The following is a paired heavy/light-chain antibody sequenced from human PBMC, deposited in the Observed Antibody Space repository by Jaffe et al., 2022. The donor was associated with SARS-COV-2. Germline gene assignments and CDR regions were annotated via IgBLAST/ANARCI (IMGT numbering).Light chain of an antibody. V-gene: IGKV3-20*01. CDR1: HTINSDY. J-gene: IGKJ2*01. CDR3: QQYGRSPEMYT. Sequence: EIVLTQSPGTLSLSPGERATLFCRASHTINSDYLAWYQQKSGQAPRLLIYGASTRATDIPDRFSGSGSGTDFTLTISRLEPEDFAVYYCQQYGRSPEMYTFGQGTKLEI. CDR2: GAS.
Heavy chain of an antibody. J-gene: IGHJ4*02. CDR3: AKDGYPRNGVWDYLDY. V-gene: IGHV3-23*01. CDR1: GFIFGEYT. CDR2: IAGVGGRT. Sequence: EVQLLESGGGLVQPGGSLRLSCAASGFIFGEYTMNWVRQAPGKGPEWVSCIAGVGGRTDFADSVKGRFSISRDNSNNMLYLQMNSLRAEDTAVYYCAKDGYPRNGVWDYLDYWGRGTLVTVSS. D-gene: IGHD2-8*01.